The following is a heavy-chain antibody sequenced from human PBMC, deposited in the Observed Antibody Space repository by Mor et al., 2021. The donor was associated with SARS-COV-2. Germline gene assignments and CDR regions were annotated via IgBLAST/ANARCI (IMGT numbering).Heavy chain of an antibody. Sequence: GRIIPILGIANYAQKFQGRVTITADKSTSTAYMELSSLRSEDTAVYYCARGYCGGDCYNDYWGQGTLVTVSS. CDR3: ARGYCGGDCYNDY. D-gene: IGHD2-21*02. V-gene: IGHV1-69*04. J-gene: IGHJ4*02. CDR2: IIPILGIA.